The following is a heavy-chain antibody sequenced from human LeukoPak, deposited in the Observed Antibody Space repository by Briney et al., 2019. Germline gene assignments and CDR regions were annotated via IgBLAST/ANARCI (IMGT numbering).Heavy chain of an antibody. CDR1: GFTFGSYA. CDR2: ISYDGSNK. CDR3: ARGSIVVVPAATDFDP. V-gene: IGHV3-30*01. J-gene: IGHJ5*02. D-gene: IGHD2-2*01. Sequence: GGSLRLSCAASGFTFGSYAMHWVRQAPGKGLEWVAVISYDGSNKYYADSVKGRFTISRDNSKNTLYLQMNSLRAEDTAVYYCARGSIVVVPAATDFDPWGQGTLVTVSS.